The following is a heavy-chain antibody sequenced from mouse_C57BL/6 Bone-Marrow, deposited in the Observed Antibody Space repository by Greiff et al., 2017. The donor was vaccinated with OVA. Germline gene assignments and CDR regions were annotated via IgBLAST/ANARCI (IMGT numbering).Heavy chain of an antibody. CDR3: ARGDYYGSSYRFAY. CDR1: GYTFTSYG. Sequence: VQLQQSGAELARPGASVKLSCKASGYTFTSYGISWVKQRTGQGLEWIGEIYPRSGNTYYNEKFKGKATLTADKSSSTAYMELRSLTSEDSAVYFCARGDYYGSSYRFAYWGQGTLVTVSA. V-gene: IGHV1-81*01. D-gene: IGHD1-1*01. CDR2: IYPRSGNT. J-gene: IGHJ3*01.